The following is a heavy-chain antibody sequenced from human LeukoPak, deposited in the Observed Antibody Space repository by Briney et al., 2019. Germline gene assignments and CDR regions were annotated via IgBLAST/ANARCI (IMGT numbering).Heavy chain of an antibody. CDR1: GFTFSSYA. Sequence: PGGSLRLSCAASGFTFSSYAMSWVRQAPGKGLEWVSGVSGSGSSIYYADSVKGRFTISRDNSKNTLYLQMNSLRAEDTAVYYCAKDGWQYNGRTAAVMRKGYFDYWGQGTLVTVSS. D-gene: IGHD6-13*01. J-gene: IGHJ4*02. CDR2: VSGSGSSI. V-gene: IGHV3-23*01. CDR3: AKDGWQYNGRTAAVMRKGYFDY.